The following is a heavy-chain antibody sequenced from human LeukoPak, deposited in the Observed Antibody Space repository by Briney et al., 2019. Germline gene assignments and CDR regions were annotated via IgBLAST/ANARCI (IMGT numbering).Heavy chain of an antibody. Sequence: PGGSLRLSCAASGFTFSSHWMHWVRQTPGKGLVWVSRISSDASTINYADSVKGRFTISRDNAKNTLYLQMISLRAEDTAVYYCAREAPYSSSCGYWGQGTLVTVSS. J-gene: IGHJ4*02. V-gene: IGHV3-74*01. CDR2: ISSDASTI. CDR3: AREAPYSSSCGY. CDR1: GFTFSSHW. D-gene: IGHD6-13*01.